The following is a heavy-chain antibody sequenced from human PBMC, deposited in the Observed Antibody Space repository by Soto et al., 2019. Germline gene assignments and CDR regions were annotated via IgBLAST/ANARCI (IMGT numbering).Heavy chain of an antibody. CDR1: GGSMISYY. D-gene: IGHD1-26*01. CDR3: ARDPARGGGSYLGYFDD. CDR2: IYYRGST. J-gene: IGHJ4*02. V-gene: IGHV4-59*12. Sequence: SETLSLTCTVSGGSMISYYWSWIRQPPGRGLEWIGYIYYRGSTYYNQSLKSRVTISVDTSMNQFSLTLTSVTAADTAVYYCARDPARGGGSYLGYFDDWGQGTPVTVSS.